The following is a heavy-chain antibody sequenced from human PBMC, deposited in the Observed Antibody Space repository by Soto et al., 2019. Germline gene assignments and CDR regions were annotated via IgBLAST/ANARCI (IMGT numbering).Heavy chain of an antibody. CDR3: ARLGYSSDWFRITRDEVGVFDAFDI. D-gene: IGHD6-19*01. J-gene: IGHJ3*02. Sequence: SETLSLTCTVSGGSISSSSYYWGWIRQPPGKGLEWIGSIYYSGNTYYNPSLKSRVTISVDTSKNQFSLKLSSVSAADTAVYHCARLGYSSDWFRITRDEVGVFDAFDIWGQGTMVTVSS. CDR2: IYYSGNT. V-gene: IGHV4-39*01. CDR1: GGSISSSSYY.